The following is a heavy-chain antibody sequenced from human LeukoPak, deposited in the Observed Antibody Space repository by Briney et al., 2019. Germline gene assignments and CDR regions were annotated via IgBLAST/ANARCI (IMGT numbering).Heavy chain of an antibody. Sequence: SETLSLTCTVSGGSISIDYWSWIRQPPGKGLEWIGYVYYNGITNYNPSLKSRVSISLDTSKNQFSLRLNSVTAAETAVYYCVSQLGGTTFHWGQGTLVTVSS. J-gene: IGHJ4*02. D-gene: IGHD1/OR15-1a*01. V-gene: IGHV4-59*01. CDR2: VYYNGIT. CDR3: VSQLGGTTFH. CDR1: GGSISIDY.